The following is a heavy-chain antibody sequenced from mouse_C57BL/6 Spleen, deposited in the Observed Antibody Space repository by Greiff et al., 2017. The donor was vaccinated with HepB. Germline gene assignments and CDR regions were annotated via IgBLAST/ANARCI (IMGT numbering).Heavy chain of an antibody. CDR2: IYPSDSET. CDR3: ARGYYYGSSYYFDY. Sequence: QVQLQQPGAELVRPGSSVKLSCKASGYTFTSYWMDWVKQRPGQGLEWIGNIYPSDSETHYNQKFKDKATLTVDKSSSTAYMQLSSLTSEDSAVYYCARGYYYGSSYYFDYWGQGTTLTVSS. D-gene: IGHD1-1*01. V-gene: IGHV1-61*01. CDR1: GYTFTSYW. J-gene: IGHJ2*01.